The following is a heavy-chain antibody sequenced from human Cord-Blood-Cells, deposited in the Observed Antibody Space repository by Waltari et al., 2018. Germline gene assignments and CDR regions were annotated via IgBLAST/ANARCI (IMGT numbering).Heavy chain of an antibody. Sequence: QVQLVESGGGVVQPGRSLRLSCAASGFTFSSYGMHWVRQAPGKGLEWVAVISYDGSNKYYAESVEGRFTISRDNSKNTLYLQMNSLRAEDTAVYYCAKDEKVTFGGVIVDYGMDVWGQGTTVTVSS. J-gene: IGHJ6*02. CDR3: AKDEKVTFGGVIVDYGMDV. CDR2: ISYDGSNK. D-gene: IGHD3-16*02. CDR1: GFTFSSYG. V-gene: IGHV3-30*18.